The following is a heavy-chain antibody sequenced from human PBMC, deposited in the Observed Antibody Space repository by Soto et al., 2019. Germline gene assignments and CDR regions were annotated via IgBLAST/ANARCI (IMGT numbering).Heavy chain of an antibody. CDR2: INHSGST. Sequence: QVQLQQWGAGLLKPSETLSLTCAVYGGSFSGYYWSWIRQPPGKGLEWIGEINHSGSTNYNPSLKSRVTISVDTSKNQFSLKLSSVTAADTAVYYCARGRGLRPMTTVPTTGWFDPWGQGTLVTVSS. CDR3: ARGRGLRPMTTVPTTGWFDP. CDR1: GGSFSGYY. V-gene: IGHV4-34*01. J-gene: IGHJ5*02. D-gene: IGHD4-17*01.